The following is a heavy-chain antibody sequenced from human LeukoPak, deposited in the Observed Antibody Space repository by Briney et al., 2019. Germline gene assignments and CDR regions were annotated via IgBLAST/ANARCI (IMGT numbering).Heavy chain of an antibody. V-gene: IGHV1-18*01. CDR1: GYTFISYN. Sequence: ASVKVSCKASGYTFISYNINWLRQAPGQGLEWMGWISAYNGNTNYAQKLQGRVTMTTDTSTSTAYMELRSLRSDDTAVYYCAGTYYYDSSGYYPYNWFDPWGQGTLVTVPS. J-gene: IGHJ5*02. CDR3: AGTYYYDSSGYYPYNWFDP. D-gene: IGHD3-22*01. CDR2: ISAYNGNT.